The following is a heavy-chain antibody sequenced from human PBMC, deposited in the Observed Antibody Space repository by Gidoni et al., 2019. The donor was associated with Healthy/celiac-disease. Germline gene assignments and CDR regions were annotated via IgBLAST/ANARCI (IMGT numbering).Heavy chain of an antibody. CDR2: INPNSGGT. V-gene: IGHV1-2*02. J-gene: IGHJ6*02. D-gene: IGHD4-17*01. CDR3: ARGGAHTVTTPLYYYYGMDV. CDR1: GYTFTGSY. Sequence: QVQLVQSGAEVKKPGASVKASCKASGYTFTGSYMHWVRQAPGQGLECMGWINPNSGGTNYAQKFQGRVTMTRDTSISTAYMELSRLRSDDTAVYYCARGGAHTVTTPLYYYYGMDVWGQGTTVTVSS.